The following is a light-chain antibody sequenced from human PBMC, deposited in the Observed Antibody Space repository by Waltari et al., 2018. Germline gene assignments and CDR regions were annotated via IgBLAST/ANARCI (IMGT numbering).Light chain of an antibody. CDR3: QKYVSLPAT. Sequence: VLTQSPGTLSLSPGERATLSCRASQSVGKYLAWYQQKPGQAPRLLIYDTATRATGIPERFSGSGSGTDFSLTISRLEPEDFAVYYCQKYVSLPATFGQGTKVQAK. V-gene: IGKV3-20*01. CDR1: QSVGKY. J-gene: IGKJ1*01. CDR2: DTA.